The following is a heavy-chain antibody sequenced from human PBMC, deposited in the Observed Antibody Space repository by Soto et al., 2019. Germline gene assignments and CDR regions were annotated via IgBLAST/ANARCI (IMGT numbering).Heavy chain of an antibody. J-gene: IGHJ5*02. CDR3: ARETSTDWFDP. Sequence: GGSLRLSCAASGFTFSDYEMNWVRQAPGKGLEWLSYISPSGDNILYAESVKGRFTLSRDNGKNSLSLQMNSLRAEDTAVYYCARETSTDWFDPWGQGTLVTVSS. CDR1: GFTFSDYE. CDR2: ISPSGDNI. V-gene: IGHV3-48*03.